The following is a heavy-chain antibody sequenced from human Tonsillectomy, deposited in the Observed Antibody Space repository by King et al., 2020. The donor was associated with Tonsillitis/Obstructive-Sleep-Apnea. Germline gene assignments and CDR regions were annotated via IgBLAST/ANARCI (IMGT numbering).Heavy chain of an antibody. CDR1: GYTFTSYG. CDR3: SRDKDVGRGRYYGGMDV. D-gene: IGHD1-26*01. V-gene: IGHV1-18*01. J-gene: IGHJ6*02. Sequence: VQLVESGAEVKKPGASVKVSCKASGYTFTSYGISWVRQAPGQGLEWMGWISPYTGNTNYAQKRQGRVSMTKDTSTRIAYMELRRLRSDDTAVYYWSRDKDVGRGRYYGGMDVWGQGTTVTVSS. CDR2: ISPYTGNT.